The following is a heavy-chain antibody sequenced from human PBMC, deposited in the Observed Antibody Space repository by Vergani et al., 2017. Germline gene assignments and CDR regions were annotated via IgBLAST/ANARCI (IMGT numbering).Heavy chain of an antibody. D-gene: IGHD5-18*01. CDR2: ISAYNGNT. CDR1: GYTFTSYG. Sequence: QVQLVQSGAEVKKPGASVKVSCKASGYTFTSYGISWVRQAPGQGLEWMGWISAYNGNTNYAQKLQGRVTMTTDTSTSTAYMELRSLRSDDTAVYYCARALGSGYSYGRKYYFDYWGQGTLVTVSS. V-gene: IGHV1-18*01. CDR3: ARALGSGYSYGRKYYFDY. J-gene: IGHJ4*02.